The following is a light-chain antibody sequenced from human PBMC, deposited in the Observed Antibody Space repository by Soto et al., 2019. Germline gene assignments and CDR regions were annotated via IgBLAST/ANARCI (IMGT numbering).Light chain of an antibody. CDR2: GAS. V-gene: IGKV3-15*01. CDR3: QKYNNGPTDRT. J-gene: IGKJ4*01. CDR1: QSVGSN. Sequence: EIVMTQSPATLSVSPGERATLSCRASQSVGSNLAWYQQKPGQAPRLLIYGASTRASGIPARFSGSGSGTEFTLTISSLQSEDFEIYFGQKYNNGPTDRTFGKGTKVEIK.